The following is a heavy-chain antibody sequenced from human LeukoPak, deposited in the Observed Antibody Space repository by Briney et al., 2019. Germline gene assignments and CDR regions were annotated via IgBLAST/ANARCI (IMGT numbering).Heavy chain of an antibody. J-gene: IGHJ2*01. D-gene: IGHD3-16*01. V-gene: IGHV4-59*08. CDR1: GGSISSYY. Sequence: SETLSLTCTVSGGSISSYYWSWIRQPPGKGLEWIGYIYYSGSTNYNPSLKSRVTISVDTSKNQFSLKLSSVTAADTAVYYCAGHLDWYFDLWGRGTLVTVSS. CDR2: IYYSGST. CDR3: AGHLDWYFDL.